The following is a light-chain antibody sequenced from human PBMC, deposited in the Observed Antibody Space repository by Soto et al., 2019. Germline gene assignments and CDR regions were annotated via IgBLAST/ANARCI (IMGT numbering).Light chain of an antibody. V-gene: IGKV3-11*01. CDR3: QQRSNWPRLT. J-gene: IGKJ4*01. CDR2: DAA. CDR1: QSVSSY. Sequence: EIVLTQSPATLSLSPGERATLSCRASQSVSSYLAWYQQKPGQATRLLIYDAANRATGIPARFSGSGSGTDFTLTISSLEPEDFAVYYCQQRSNWPRLTFGGGTKVEIK.